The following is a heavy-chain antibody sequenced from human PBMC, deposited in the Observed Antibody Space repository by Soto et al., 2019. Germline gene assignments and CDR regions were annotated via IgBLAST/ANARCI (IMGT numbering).Heavy chain of an antibody. J-gene: IGHJ4*02. V-gene: IGHV3-21*04. CDR2: ISSSSTAI. Sequence: GGSLRLSCAASGFSFSSYSMNWVRQAPGKGLEWVSSISSSSTAIFYGDSVKGRFIISRDNAENSLYLQMNSLRAEDTAVYYCAKDRRYYDSSGYFYGYLDYWGQGTLVTVSS. D-gene: IGHD3-22*01. CDR3: AKDRRYYDSSGYFYGYLDY. CDR1: GFSFSSYS.